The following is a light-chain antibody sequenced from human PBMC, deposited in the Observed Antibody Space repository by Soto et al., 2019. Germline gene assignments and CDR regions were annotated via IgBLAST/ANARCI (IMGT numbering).Light chain of an antibody. V-gene: IGKV3-20*01. J-gene: IGKJ2*01. CDR3: QQYAGSPYT. CDR1: QSVSSSY. CDR2: DTS. Sequence: EIVLTQSPGTLSLSPGERATLSCRASQSVSSSYLAWYQQKPGQAPRLLIYDTSYRTTGIPDRFSGSGSATDFTLTISRLEPEDFAVYYCQQYAGSPYTFGQGTRLEIK.